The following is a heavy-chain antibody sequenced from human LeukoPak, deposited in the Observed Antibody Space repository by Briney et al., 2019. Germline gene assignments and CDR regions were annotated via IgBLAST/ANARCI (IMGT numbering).Heavy chain of an antibody. CDR3: ASAFDYGDYGNFDY. CDR1: GGSISSSSYY. CDR2: IYYSGST. V-gene: IGHV4-39*01. Sequence: PSETLSLTCTVSGGSISSSSYYWGWIRQPPGKGLEWIGSIYYSGSTYYNPSLKSRATISVDTSKNQFSLKLSSVTAADTAVYYCASAFDYGDYGNFDYWGQGTLVTVSS. J-gene: IGHJ4*02. D-gene: IGHD4-17*01.